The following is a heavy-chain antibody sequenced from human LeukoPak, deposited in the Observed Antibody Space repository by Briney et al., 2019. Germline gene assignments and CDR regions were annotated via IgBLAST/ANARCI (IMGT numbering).Heavy chain of an antibody. CDR3: AKGYRGNYDY. CDR2: INDRGGDT. Sequence: GGSLRLSCAASGFTFSNYAMTWVRQAPGKAREWVSAINDRGGDTYYADSVKGRFTISRDNSKNTLSLQMNSLRAEDTAVYYCAKGYRGNYDYWGQGTLVTVSS. D-gene: IGHD1-26*01. CDR1: GFTFSNYA. V-gene: IGHV3-23*01. J-gene: IGHJ4*02.